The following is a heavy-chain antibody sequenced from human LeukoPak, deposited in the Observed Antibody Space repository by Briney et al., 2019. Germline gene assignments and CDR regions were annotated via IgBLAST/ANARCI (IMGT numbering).Heavy chain of an antibody. CDR2: INPNSGGT. CDR1: GYTFTGYY. V-gene: IGHV1-2*02. J-gene: IGHJ5*02. D-gene: IGHD3-3*01. CDR3: ARGSSYDFWSGYRPTNWFDP. Sequence: ASVKVSCKASGYTFTGYYMHWVRQAPGQGLEWMGWINPNSGGTNYAQKFQGRVTMTRDTSISTAYMELSRLRSDDTAVYYCARGSSYDFWSGYRPTNWFDPWGQGTLVTVSS.